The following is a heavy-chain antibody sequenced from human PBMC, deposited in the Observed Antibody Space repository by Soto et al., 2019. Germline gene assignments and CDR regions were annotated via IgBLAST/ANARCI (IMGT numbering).Heavy chain of an antibody. CDR3: ARDVSPGGGPHYPDAFDK. CDR2: IKKDESNN. Sequence: EVQLVESGGGLVQPGESLRLSCAASGFTFSDYWMTWVRQAPGKGLERVANIKKDESNNSYLVSERGRLIISRDTGRISLYLEIGSLRAGDSALYYCARDVSPGGGPHYPDAFDKWGQGTMVTVSS. J-gene: IGHJ3*02. D-gene: IGHD1-26*01. CDR1: GFTFSDYW. V-gene: IGHV3-7*05.